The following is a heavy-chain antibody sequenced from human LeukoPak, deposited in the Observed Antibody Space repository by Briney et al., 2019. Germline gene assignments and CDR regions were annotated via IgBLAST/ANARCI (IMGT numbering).Heavy chain of an antibody. CDR3: TRAYYYYMDV. J-gene: IGHJ6*03. V-gene: IGHV3-73*01. CDR1: GFTFSGSA. CDR2: NRSKANSYAT. Sequence: PGGSLRLSCAASGFTFSGSAMHWVRQASGKGLEWVGRNRSKANSYATAYAASVKGRFTISRDDSKNTAYLQMNSLKTEDTAVYYCTRAYYYYMDVWGKGTTVTVSS.